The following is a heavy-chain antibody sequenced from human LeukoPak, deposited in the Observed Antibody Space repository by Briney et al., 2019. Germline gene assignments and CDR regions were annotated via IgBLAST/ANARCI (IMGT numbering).Heavy chain of an antibody. CDR3: ARNYCGGDCYLYYYYMDV. D-gene: IGHD2-21*02. CDR2: ISSSSSYI. Sequence: GGSLRLSCAASGFTFSSYWMHWVRQAPGKGLEWVSSISSSSSYIYYADSVKGRFTISRDNAKNSLYLQMNSLRAEDTAVYYCARNYCGGDCYLYYYYMDVWGKGSTVTISS. V-gene: IGHV3-21*01. CDR1: GFTFSSYW. J-gene: IGHJ6*03.